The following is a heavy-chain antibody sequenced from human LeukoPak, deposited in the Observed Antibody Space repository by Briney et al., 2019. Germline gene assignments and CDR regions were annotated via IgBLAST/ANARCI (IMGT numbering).Heavy chain of an antibody. D-gene: IGHD2-2*01. V-gene: IGHV1-2*02. CDR2: INPNSGGT. Sequence: ASVKVSCKAPGYTFTGYYMHWVRQAPGQGLEWMGWINPNSGGTNYAQKFQGRVTMTRDTSISTAYMELSRLRSDDTAVYYCARDPGIVVVPAAKNWFDPWGQGTLVTVSS. CDR1: GYTFTGYY. CDR3: ARDPGIVVVPAAKNWFDP. J-gene: IGHJ5*02.